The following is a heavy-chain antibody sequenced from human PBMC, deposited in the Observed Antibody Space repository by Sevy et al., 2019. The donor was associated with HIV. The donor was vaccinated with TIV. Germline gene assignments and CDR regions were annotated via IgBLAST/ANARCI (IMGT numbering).Heavy chain of an antibody. CDR2: INSDGSST. V-gene: IGHV3-74*01. CDR3: ARVLGVVITEDY. J-gene: IGHJ4*02. D-gene: IGHD3-3*01. Sequence: GGSLRLSCAASGFTFSSYWMHWVRQAPGKGVVWVSRINSDGSSTSYADSVKGRVTISRDNAKNTLYLQMNSLRAEDTAVYYCARVLGVVITEDYWGQGTLVTVSS. CDR1: GFTFSSYW.